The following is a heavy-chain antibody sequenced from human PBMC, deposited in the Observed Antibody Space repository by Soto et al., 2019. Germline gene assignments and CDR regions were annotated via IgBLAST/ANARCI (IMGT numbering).Heavy chain of an antibody. J-gene: IGHJ6*02. Sequence: QVQLVQSGAEEKKPGASVKVSCKASGYTFTSYAMHWVRQAPGQRLEWMGWINAGNDNTKYSQKFQGRVTITRDTSASTAYMELSSLRSEDTAVYYCARDPSYYGMDVWGQGTTVTVSS. V-gene: IGHV1-3*05. CDR3: ARDPSYYGMDV. CDR1: GYTFTSYA. CDR2: INAGNDNT.